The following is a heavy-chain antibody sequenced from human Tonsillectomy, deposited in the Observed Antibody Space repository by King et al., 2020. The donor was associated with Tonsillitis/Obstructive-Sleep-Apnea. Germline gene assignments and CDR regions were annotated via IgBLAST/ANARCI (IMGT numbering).Heavy chain of an antibody. J-gene: IGHJ4*02. CDR1: GFTFSSYA. V-gene: IGHV3-23*04. CDR2: INSNGGST. D-gene: IGHD2-8*02. Sequence: VQLVESGGGLVQPGGSLRLSCTASGFTFSSYAMSWVRQAPGKGLEWVSGINSNGGSTYYADSVKGRFTISRDNSNNTLYLQMDSLRAEDTAVYYCAKRYCTGASCTFFDSWGQGTLVTVSS. CDR3: AKRYCTGASCTFFDS.